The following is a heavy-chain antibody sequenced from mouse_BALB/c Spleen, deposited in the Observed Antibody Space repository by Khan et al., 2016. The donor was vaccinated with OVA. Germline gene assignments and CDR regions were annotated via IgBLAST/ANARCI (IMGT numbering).Heavy chain of an antibody. V-gene: IGHV2-6-7*01. CDR2: IWGDGST. J-gene: IGHJ4*01. CDR1: GFSLTGYG. Sequence: QVQLKESGPGLVEPSQSLSITYTVSGFSLTGYGVNWVRQPPGKGLEWLGMIWGDGSTDYNSALKYRMTLSKDNSKSHVFLKMNRLQTDDTARYYCARAYYGNYREAMDYWGQGTSVTVSS. CDR3: ARAYYGNYREAMDY. D-gene: IGHD2-10*01.